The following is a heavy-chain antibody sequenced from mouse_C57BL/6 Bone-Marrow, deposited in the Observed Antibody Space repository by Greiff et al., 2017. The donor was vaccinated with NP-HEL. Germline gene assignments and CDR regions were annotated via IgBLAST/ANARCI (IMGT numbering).Heavy chain of an antibody. J-gene: IGHJ2*01. CDR3: ASPNLLRCDY. Sequence: QVHVKQSGAELARPGASVTLSCKASGYTFTSYGISWVKQRPGQGLEWIGEIYPRSGNTYYNEKFKGKATLTADKSSSTAYMELRSLTSEASAVDCCASPNLLRCDYWGQGTTRTVSS. D-gene: IGHD2-1*01. CDR2: IYPRSGNT. CDR1: GYTFTSYG. V-gene: IGHV1-81*01.